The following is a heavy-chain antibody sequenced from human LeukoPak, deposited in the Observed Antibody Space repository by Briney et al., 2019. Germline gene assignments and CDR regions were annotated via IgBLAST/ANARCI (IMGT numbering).Heavy chain of an antibody. CDR1: GLTFSSYS. Sequence: GGSLRLSCAASGLTFSSYSMNWARQAPGKGLEWVSYISSSATAKYYADSVKGRFTISRDNAKKSLYLQMNSLRAEDTAVYYCVQAYYYDSSSYFASPSFDSWGQGTLVTVSS. D-gene: IGHD3-22*01. V-gene: IGHV3-48*04. CDR2: ISSSATAK. CDR3: VQAYYYDSSSYFASPSFDS. J-gene: IGHJ4*02.